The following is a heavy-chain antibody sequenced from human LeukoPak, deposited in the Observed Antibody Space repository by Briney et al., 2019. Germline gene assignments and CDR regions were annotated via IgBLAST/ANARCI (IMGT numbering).Heavy chain of an antibody. V-gene: IGHV4-38-2*02. CDR2: IYHSGST. Sequence: SEALSPTCTVSGYSISSGYYWGWIRQPPGKGLEWIGSIYHSGSTYYNPSLKSRVTISVDTSKNQFSLKLSSVTAADTAVYYCARRGSRDGYNFALDYWGQGTLVTVSS. J-gene: IGHJ4*02. CDR1: GYSISSGYY. D-gene: IGHD5-24*01. CDR3: ARRGSRDGYNFALDY.